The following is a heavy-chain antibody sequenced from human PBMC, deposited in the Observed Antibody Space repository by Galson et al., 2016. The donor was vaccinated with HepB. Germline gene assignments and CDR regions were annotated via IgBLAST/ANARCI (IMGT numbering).Heavy chain of an antibody. CDR2: IIPISGTV. V-gene: IGHV1-69*13. Sequence: SVKVSCKASESTFSSYAFSWVRQAPGQGLEWMGGIIPISGTVKYAQRLQGRVTITADESTSTAYMELSSLRSEDTAVYYCARSWRPTLYSHYYYAMDVWGQGTTVTVSS. J-gene: IGHJ6*02. CDR3: ARSWRPTLYSHYYYAMDV. D-gene: IGHD3-10*02. CDR1: ESTFSSYA.